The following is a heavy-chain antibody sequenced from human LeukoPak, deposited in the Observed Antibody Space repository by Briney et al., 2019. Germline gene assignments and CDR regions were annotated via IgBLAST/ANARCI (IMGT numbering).Heavy chain of an antibody. CDR2: LYYSGNT. CDR3: ARDRHYGDDALGF. V-gene: IGHV4-59*01. J-gene: IGHJ4*01. Sequence: PSETLSLTCSIFGGSISFYSWSWIRQAPGGPLEWIGYLYYSGNTKANPSLKGRATISVDTTSNQFSLKLTSVTAADTAVYYCARDRHYGDDALGFWGQGILVTVSS. CDR1: GGSISFYS. D-gene: IGHD4-17*01.